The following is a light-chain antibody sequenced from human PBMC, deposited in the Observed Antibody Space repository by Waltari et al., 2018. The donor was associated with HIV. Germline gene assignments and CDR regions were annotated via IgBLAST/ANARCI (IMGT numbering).Light chain of an antibody. J-gene: IGLJ2*01. CDR2: GNT. CDR3: SSFATSDTLL. CDR1: SDYVGLYNF. Sequence: QSALTQPASVSGSPGQSITIPCTGTSDYVGLYNFVSWYQKHPEKAPQLIIYGNTNRPSGVSYRFSGSKSDNTASLTISGLQAEDEADYYCSSFATSDTLLFGGGTKLTVL. V-gene: IGLV2-14*01.